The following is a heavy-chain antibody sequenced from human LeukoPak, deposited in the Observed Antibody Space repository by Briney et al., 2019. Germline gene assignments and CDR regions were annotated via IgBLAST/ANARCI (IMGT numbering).Heavy chain of an antibody. D-gene: IGHD2-2*01. CDR2: INPSGGST. CDR3: ARGYCSSTSCYLSYYYYGMDV. CDR1: GYTSTSYY. Sequence: ASVKVSCKASGYTSTSYYMHWVRQPPGQGLELMGIINPSGGSTSYAQKFQGRVTMTRDTSTSTVYMELSSLRSEDTAVYYCARGYCSSTSCYLSYYYYGMDVWGKGTTVTVSS. V-gene: IGHV1-46*01. J-gene: IGHJ6*04.